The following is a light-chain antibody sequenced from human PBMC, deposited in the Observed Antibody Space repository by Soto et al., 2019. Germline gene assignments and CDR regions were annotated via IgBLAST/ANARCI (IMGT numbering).Light chain of an antibody. CDR2: GAS. Sequence: EIVFTQPPGTLSLSPGESATLSCRASQSVSSSYLAWYQQKPGQAHRLLIYGASSRATGIPDRFSGSGSGTDLTITISRLEPEDFEVYECQQYGSSSWTFGQGTKV. CDR1: QSVSSSY. J-gene: IGKJ1*01. CDR3: QQYGSSSWT. V-gene: IGKV3-20*01.